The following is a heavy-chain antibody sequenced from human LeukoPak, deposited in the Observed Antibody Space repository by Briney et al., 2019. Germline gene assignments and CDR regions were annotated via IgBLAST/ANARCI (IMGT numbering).Heavy chain of an antibody. V-gene: IGHV1-46*01. CDR2: INPNGGST. CDR3: ARPYHVARGDLFDY. CDR1: GYAFTNYY. D-gene: IGHD3-10*01. Sequence: ASVKVSCKASGYAFTNYYIHWVRQAPGQGLEWMGIINPNGGSTTYAQKFQGRVTMTRDTSTSIVYMELTSLLSEDTAVYYCARPYHVARGDLFDYWGRGTLVTVSS. J-gene: IGHJ4*02.